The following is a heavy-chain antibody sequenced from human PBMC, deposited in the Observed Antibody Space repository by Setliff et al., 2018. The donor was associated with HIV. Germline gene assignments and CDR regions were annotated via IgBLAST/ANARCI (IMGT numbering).Heavy chain of an antibody. J-gene: IGHJ4*02. Sequence: ASVKVSCKASGYTINNYAMNWVRQAPGQGLELMGWINTNTGNPTYAQGFTGRFVFSLDTSVSTAYLQISSLKAEDTAVYFCARDLKRPNSNFWGGYPIPFDSWGQGTLVTVSS. D-gene: IGHD3-3*01. CDR2: INTNTGNP. CDR3: ARDLKRPNSNFWGGYPIPFDS. CDR1: GYTINNYA. V-gene: IGHV7-4-1*02.